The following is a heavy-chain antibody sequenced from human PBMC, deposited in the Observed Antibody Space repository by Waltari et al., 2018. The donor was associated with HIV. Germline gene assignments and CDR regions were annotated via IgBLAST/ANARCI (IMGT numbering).Heavy chain of an antibody. D-gene: IGHD3-10*01. V-gene: IGHV3-48*03. J-gene: IGHJ3*02. CDR1: GFHFSSYE. CDR2: ISSSGSTI. Sequence: EVQVVESGGGLVQPGGSLRLSGAASGFHFSSYELNWVRQAPGKGLEWVSYISSSGSTIYFADSVKGRFTMSRDNAKNSLYLRMNSLRAEDTAVYYCARAFMIRGTGAFDIWGQGTMVTVSS. CDR3: ARAFMIRGTGAFDI.